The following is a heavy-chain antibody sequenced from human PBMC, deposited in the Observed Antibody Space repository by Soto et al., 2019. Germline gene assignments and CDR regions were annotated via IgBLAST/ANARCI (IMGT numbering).Heavy chain of an antibody. V-gene: IGHV3-53*01. D-gene: IGHD2-2*01. CDR1: GFNVSTNY. CDR2: LHGSGAT. CDR3: ARKPPAAIQGWAYGMDV. Sequence: GGSLRLSCVASGFNVSTNYLSWVRQVPGKGLEWVSVLHGSGATSYADSVKGRFTISRDNARNTFYLQMNSLRVEDTAVYYCARKPPAAIQGWAYGMDVWGQGTTVTVSS. J-gene: IGHJ6*02.